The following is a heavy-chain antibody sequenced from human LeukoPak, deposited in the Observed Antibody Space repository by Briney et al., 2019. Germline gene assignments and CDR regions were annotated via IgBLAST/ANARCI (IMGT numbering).Heavy chain of an antibody. D-gene: IGHD5-12*01. CDR1: GFTCTYAW. CDR2: IKSKTDGGTT. CDR3: TTDGATLPWYAFDI. J-gene: IGHJ3*02. V-gene: IGHV3-15*01. Sequence: GGSLRLSCAASGFTCTYAWVIGVRRVPGKGLEWVGHIKSKTDGGTTDYAAPVKGRFTISRDDSKNTLYVQMNSLKTEDTAVYYCTTDGATLPWYAFDIWGQGTMVTVSS.